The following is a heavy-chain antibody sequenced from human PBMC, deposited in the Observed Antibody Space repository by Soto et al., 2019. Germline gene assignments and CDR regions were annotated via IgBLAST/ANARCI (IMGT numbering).Heavy chain of an antibody. CDR1: GGSISSGGYS. V-gene: IGHV4-30-2*01. CDR2: IYHSGSI. Sequence: TLSLTCAVSGGSISSGGYSWSWIRQPPGKGLEWIGYIYHSGSIYYNPSLKSRVTISVDTSRNQISLWLNSVTAADTAVYYCARERTVAGTNLFDYWGQGILVTVSS. D-gene: IGHD6-19*01. J-gene: IGHJ4*02. CDR3: ARERTVAGTNLFDY.